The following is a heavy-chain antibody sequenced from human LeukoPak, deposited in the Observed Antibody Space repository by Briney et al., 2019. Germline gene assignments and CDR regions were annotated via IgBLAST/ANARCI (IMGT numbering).Heavy chain of an antibody. V-gene: IGHV4-61*05. CDR3: ARHQFQLLVNDDAFDM. J-gene: IGHJ3*02. CDR1: GGSISSSSYY. CDR2: IYYSGIT. D-gene: IGHD2-2*01. Sequence: PSETLSLTCTVSGGSISSSSYYWGWIRQPPGKGLEWIGYIYYSGITNYNPSLKSRVTISVDTSKNQFSLKLSSVTAADTAVYYCARHQFQLLVNDDAFDMWGQGTMVTVSS.